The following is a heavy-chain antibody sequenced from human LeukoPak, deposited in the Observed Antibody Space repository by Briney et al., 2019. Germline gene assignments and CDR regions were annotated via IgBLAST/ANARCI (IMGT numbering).Heavy chain of an antibody. V-gene: IGHV1-2*02. CDR3: ARAHTTGWY. Sequence: GASVKVSCKASGYTFIDYYLHWVRQAPGQGLEWMGLINPNAGGTNYAQKFQGRVTMAWDTSITTTYMELSRLTSDDTAVYYCARAHTTGWYWGQGTQVTVSS. CDR1: GYTFIDYY. CDR2: INPNAGGT. D-gene: IGHD6-19*01. J-gene: IGHJ4*02.